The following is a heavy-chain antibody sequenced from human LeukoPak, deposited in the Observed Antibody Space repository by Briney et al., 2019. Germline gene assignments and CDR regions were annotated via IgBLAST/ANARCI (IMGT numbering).Heavy chain of an antibody. V-gene: IGHV3-23*01. D-gene: IGHD6-13*01. J-gene: IGHJ4*02. CDR3: AKDWGYSSSQGYYFDY. CDR1: GFTFRDYD. Sequence: GGSLRLSCAASGFTFRDYDMNWVRQAPGKGLEWGSAISGSGVATYSADSVKGRFTISRDNSKNTLYLQMNSLRAEDTAVYYCAKDWGYSSSQGYYFDYWGQGTVVTVSS. CDR2: ISGSGVAT.